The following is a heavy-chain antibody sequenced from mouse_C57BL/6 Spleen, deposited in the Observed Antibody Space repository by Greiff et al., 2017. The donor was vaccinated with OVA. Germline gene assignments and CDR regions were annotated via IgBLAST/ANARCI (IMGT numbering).Heavy chain of an antibody. CDR1: GFTFSDYY. CDR2: INYDGSST. Sequence: VNLVESEGGLVQPGSSMKLSCTASGFTFSDYYMAWVRQVPEKGLEWVANINYDGSSTYYLDSLKSRFIISRDNAKNILYLQMSSLKSEDTATYYCARDEGWFAYWGQGTLVTVSA. CDR3: ARDEGWFAY. J-gene: IGHJ3*01. V-gene: IGHV5-16*01.